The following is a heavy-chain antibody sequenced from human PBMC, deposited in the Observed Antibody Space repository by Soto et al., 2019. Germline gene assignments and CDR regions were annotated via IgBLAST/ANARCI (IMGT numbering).Heavy chain of an antibody. D-gene: IGHD2-2*02. V-gene: IGHV3-21*01. CDR3: AREYTAWPLAYGLDV. J-gene: IGHJ6*02. CDR1: GFTFSTYS. Sequence: GGSLRLSCVGSGFTFSTYSINWVRQAPGKGLEWVSSISSRSDIYYADSVKGRFTISRDNAKNSVSLQMTSLRAEDTAVYYCAREYTAWPLAYGLDVWGQGTTVTVSS. CDR2: ISSRSDI.